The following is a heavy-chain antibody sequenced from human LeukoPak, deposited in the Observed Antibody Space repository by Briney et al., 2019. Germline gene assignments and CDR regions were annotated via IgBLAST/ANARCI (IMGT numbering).Heavy chain of an antibody. Sequence: GGSLRLSCAASGFTFSSYAMSWVRQAPGKGLEWVSAISGSGGSTYYADSVKGRFTISRDNSKNTLYLQMNSLRAEDTAVYYCAKDGVASHYDSSGYYYLYYFDYRGQGTLVTVSS. CDR1: GFTFSSYA. J-gene: IGHJ4*02. CDR2: ISGSGGST. D-gene: IGHD3-22*01. V-gene: IGHV3-23*01. CDR3: AKDGVASHYDSSGYYYLYYFDY.